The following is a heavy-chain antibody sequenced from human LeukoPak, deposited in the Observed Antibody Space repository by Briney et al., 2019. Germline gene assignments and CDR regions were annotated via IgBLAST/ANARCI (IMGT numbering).Heavy chain of an antibody. CDR3: ARDLSLIALTD. Sequence: GGSLRLSCAASEFTFSDTCMNWVRQGPGKGLEWVSGITGSGGSTYYADSVKGRFTISRDNSKNTVYLQMNSLRAEDTAVYYCARDLSLIALTDWGQGTLVTVSS. D-gene: IGHD3-22*01. V-gene: IGHV3-23*01. CDR2: ITGSGGST. J-gene: IGHJ4*02. CDR1: EFTFSDTC.